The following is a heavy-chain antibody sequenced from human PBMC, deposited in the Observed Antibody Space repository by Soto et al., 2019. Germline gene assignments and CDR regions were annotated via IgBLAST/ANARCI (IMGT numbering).Heavy chain of an antibody. CDR3: AREGVHNYNEYYFDY. CDR1: GFTFIYYT. Sequence: GGSLRLSCAASGFTFIYYTVHFFRRSPLKGLEWVSSISGIRDDIRYADSVKGRFTISRDNAKTSLYLQMNSLTTEDTAVYYCAREGVHNYNEYYFDYWGQGTLVTVSS. CDR2: ISGIRDDI. J-gene: IGHJ4*02. D-gene: IGHD3-22*01. V-gene: IGHV3-21*06.